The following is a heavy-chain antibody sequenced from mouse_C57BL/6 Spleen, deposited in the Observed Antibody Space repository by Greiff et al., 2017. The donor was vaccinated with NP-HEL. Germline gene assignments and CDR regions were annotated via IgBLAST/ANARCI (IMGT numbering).Heavy chain of an antibody. D-gene: IGHD3-2*02. J-gene: IGHJ2*01. CDR3: TTLSSGYTLDY. CDR2: IDPENGDT. V-gene: IGHV14-4*01. Sequence: EVKLMESGAELVRPGASVKLSCTASGFNIKDDYMHWVKQRPEQGLEWIGWIDPENGDTEYASKFQGKATITADTSSNTAYLQLSSLTSEDTAVYYCTTLSSGYTLDYWGQGTTLTVSS. CDR1: GFNIKDDY.